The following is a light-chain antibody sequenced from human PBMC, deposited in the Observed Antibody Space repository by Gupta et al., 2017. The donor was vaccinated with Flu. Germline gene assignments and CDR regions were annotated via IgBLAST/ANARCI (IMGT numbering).Light chain of an antibody. CDR1: QSVSSY. CDR2: DAS. V-gene: IGKV3-11*01. CDR3: QQRSNWPRT. Sequence: GERATLSCRASQSVSSYLAWYQQKPGQAPRLLIYDASSRATGIPARFSGSGSGTDFTLTISSLEPEDFAVYYCQQRSNWPRTFGQGTKVEI. J-gene: IGKJ1*01.